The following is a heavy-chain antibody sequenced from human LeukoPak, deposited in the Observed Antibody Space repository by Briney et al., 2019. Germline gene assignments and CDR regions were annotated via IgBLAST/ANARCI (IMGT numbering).Heavy chain of an antibody. Sequence: GASVKVSSKASGYTFTSYDINWVRQATGQGLEWMGWMNPNSGNTGYAQKFQGRVTMTRNTSISTAYMELSSLRSEDTAVYYCARAGEGYCSGGSCYSGYFDYWGQGTLVTVSS. CDR3: ARAGEGYCSGGSCYSGYFDY. CDR1: GYTFTSYD. CDR2: MNPNSGNT. D-gene: IGHD2-15*01. V-gene: IGHV1-8*01. J-gene: IGHJ4*02.